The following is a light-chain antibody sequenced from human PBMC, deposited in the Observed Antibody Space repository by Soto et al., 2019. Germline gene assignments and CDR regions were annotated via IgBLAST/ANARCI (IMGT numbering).Light chain of an antibody. CDR1: SSDIGGYNY. CDR3: SFYTISGV. V-gene: IGLV2-14*01. Sequence: QSVLTQPASVSGSPGQSITISCTGTSSDIGGYNYVSWYQHHPGKAPKLIIYEVSNRPSGVSSRFSGSKSGNTASLTISGLQAEDEADYYCSFYTISGVFGGGTKLTVL. CDR2: EVS. J-gene: IGLJ3*02.